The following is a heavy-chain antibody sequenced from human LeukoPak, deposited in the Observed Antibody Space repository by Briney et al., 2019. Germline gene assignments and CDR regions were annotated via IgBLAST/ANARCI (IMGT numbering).Heavy chain of an antibody. CDR2: IYYSGST. V-gene: IGHV4-30-4*08. D-gene: IGHD3-16*02. CDR1: GGSISSGDYY. Sequence: SQTLSLTCTVSGGSISSGDYYRSWIRQPPGKGLEWIVYIYYSGSTYYNPSMKSRVTISVKRSKNQYSRKLSSVTAADTAVYYCARARRYDYVWGSYRQDAFDIWGQGTMVTVSS. J-gene: IGHJ3*02. CDR3: ARARRYDYVWGSYRQDAFDI.